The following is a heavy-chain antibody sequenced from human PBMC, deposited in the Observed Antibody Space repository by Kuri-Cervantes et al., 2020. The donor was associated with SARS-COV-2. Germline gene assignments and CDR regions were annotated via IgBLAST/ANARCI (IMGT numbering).Heavy chain of an antibody. D-gene: IGHD6-19*01. V-gene: IGHV3-66*02. J-gene: IGHJ4*02. CDR3: ARVGSGPGGVDH. Sequence: GGSLRLSCAASGFTFSSYAMSWVRQAPGKGLQWVSIIYGDGSTSYADSVKGRFTISRDNSKNTLFLQMNSLRIEDTALYYCARVGSGPGGVDHWGQGTLVTVSS. CDR2: IYGDGST. CDR1: GFTFSSYA.